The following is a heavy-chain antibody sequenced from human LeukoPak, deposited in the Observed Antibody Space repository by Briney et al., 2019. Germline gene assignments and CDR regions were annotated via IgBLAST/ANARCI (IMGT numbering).Heavy chain of an antibody. D-gene: IGHD2-15*01. CDR1: GFTFSNYG. CDR3: AKDGRSGLNYFYMDV. J-gene: IGHJ6*03. CDR2: IWYDGSKQ. Sequence: GGSLRLSCAASGFTFSNYGMHWVRQAPGKGLEGVALIWYDGSKQHYADSVKGRFTISRDDSNNTLYLQMNSLRAEDTAVYFCAKDGRSGLNYFYMDVWGKGATVTVSS. V-gene: IGHV3-33*06.